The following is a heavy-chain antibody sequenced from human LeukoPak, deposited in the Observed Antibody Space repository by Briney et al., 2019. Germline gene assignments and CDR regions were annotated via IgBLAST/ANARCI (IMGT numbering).Heavy chain of an antibody. J-gene: IGHJ3*02. D-gene: IGHD6-19*01. V-gene: IGHV3-48*01. CDR1: GFTFSSYS. CDR2: ISSSSSTI. Sequence: GSLRLSCAASGFTFSSYSMNWVRQAPGKGLEWVSYISSSSSTIYYADSVKGRFTISRDNSKNTLYLQMNSLRAEDTAVYYCAKGVAGTFDAFDIWGQGTMVTVSS. CDR3: AKGVAGTFDAFDI.